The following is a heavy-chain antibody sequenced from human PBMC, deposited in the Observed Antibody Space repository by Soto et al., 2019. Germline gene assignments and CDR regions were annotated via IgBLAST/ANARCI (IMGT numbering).Heavy chain of an antibody. Sequence: QVQLVESGGGVVQPGRSLRLSCAASGFTFSSYGMHWVRQAPGKGLEWVAVISYDGSNTYYADSVKGRFTISRDNSKNTLYLPMNSLRAEDTAVYYCAKDYIRWIPLWLPEYWGQGTLVTVSS. D-gene: IGHD5-18*01. CDR1: GFTFSSYG. J-gene: IGHJ4*02. V-gene: IGHV3-30*18. CDR2: ISYDGSNT. CDR3: AKDYIRWIPLWLPEY.